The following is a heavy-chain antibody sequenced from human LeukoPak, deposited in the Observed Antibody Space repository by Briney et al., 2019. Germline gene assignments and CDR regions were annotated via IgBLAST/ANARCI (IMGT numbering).Heavy chain of an antibody. D-gene: IGHD2-8*02. CDR1: GGSFSGYY. CDR3: ARLPTDLLAFDY. CDR2: IYYSGST. J-gene: IGHJ4*02. Sequence: SSETLSLTCAVYGGSFSGYYWGWVRQPPGKGLEWIGSIYYSGSTYYAPSLKSRVTISVDTSKNQFSLNLSSVTAADTAVYYCARLPTDLLAFDYWGQGTLVTVSS. V-gene: IGHV4-39*01.